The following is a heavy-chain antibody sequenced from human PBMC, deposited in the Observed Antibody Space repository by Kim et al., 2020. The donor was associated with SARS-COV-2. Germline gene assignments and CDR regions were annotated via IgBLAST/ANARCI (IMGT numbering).Heavy chain of an antibody. V-gene: IGHV4-34*01. Sequence: SETLSLTCAVYGGSFSGYYWSWIRQPPGKGLEWIGEINHSGSTNYNPSLKSRVTISVDTSKNQFSLKLSSVTAADTAVYYCARVKGRDYVWGSYRYPSGWFEPCGQGTLVTVSS. CDR2: INHSGST. D-gene: IGHD3-16*02. CDR1: GGSFSGYY. CDR3: ARVKGRDYVWGSYRYPSGWFEP. J-gene: IGHJ5*02.